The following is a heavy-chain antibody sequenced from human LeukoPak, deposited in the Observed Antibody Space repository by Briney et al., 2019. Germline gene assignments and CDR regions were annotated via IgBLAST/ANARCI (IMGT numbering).Heavy chain of an antibody. D-gene: IGHD3-10*01. CDR2: IYYSGST. J-gene: IGHJ5*02. Sequence: SETLPLTCTVSGGSISSHYWSWIRQPPGRGLEWIGYIYYSGSTNYNPSLKSRVTISVDTSKNQFSLKLSSVTAADTAVYYCARAAIGDTNWFDPWGQGTLVTVSS. CDR1: GGSISSHY. V-gene: IGHV4-59*11. CDR3: ARAAIGDTNWFDP.